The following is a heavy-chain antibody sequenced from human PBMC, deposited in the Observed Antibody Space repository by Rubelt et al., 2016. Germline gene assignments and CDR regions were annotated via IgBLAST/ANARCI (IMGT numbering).Heavy chain of an antibody. CDR3: ARDLVACSSGTCYSKGFDI. CDR2: IYSSGST. CDR1: GGSISSHY. Sequence: TLSLTCTVSGGSISSHYWSCIRQPPGKGLEWIGYIYSSGSTNYNPSLKSRVTMSVDTSKNQFSLRLSFVTAADTAVYYCARDLVACSSGTCYSKGFDIWGQGTVVTVSS. J-gene: IGHJ3*02. D-gene: IGHD2-15*01. V-gene: IGHV4-59*11.